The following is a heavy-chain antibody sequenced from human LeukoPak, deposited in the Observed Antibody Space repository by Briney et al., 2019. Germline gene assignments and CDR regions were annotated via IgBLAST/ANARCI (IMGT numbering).Heavy chain of an antibody. J-gene: IGHJ4*02. CDR2: ISGGGGST. Sequence: PGGSLRLSCAVSGFTFTSYGMSWVRQAPGKGLEWVSSISGGGGSTHYADSVKGRFTISRDNSKNTLYLQMNSLRAEDTAVYYCAKAPTYYYGSGSHSVLDYWGQGTLVTVP. CDR1: GFTFTSYG. V-gene: IGHV3-23*01. CDR3: AKAPTYYYGSGSHSVLDY. D-gene: IGHD3-10*01.